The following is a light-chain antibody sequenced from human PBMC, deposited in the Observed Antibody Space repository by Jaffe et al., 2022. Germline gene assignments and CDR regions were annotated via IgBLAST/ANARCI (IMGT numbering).Light chain of an antibody. Sequence: ETVLTQSPATLSLSPGDRATLSCRASQSVDVYLGWYQQKPGQAPRLLIYDASNRASGVPARFSGSGSGTDFTLTISSLEPEDFAVYYCQQRKYWPPLTFGGGTRVEIK. V-gene: IGKV3-11*01. CDR1: QSVDVY. CDR2: DAS. CDR3: QQRKYWPPLT. J-gene: IGKJ4*01.